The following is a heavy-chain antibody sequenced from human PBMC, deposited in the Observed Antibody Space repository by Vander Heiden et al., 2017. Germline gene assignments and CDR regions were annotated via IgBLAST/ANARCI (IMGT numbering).Heavy chain of an antibody. CDR2: ISSSSSYI. CDR3: ARDLKISSSYYGMDV. Sequence: EVQLVESGGGLVKPGGSLRLSCAASGFTFSGYSMNWVRQAPGKGLEWVSSISSSSSYIYYADSVKGRFTISRDNAKNSLYLQMNSLRAEDTAVYYCARDLKISSSYYGMDVWGQGTTVTVSS. J-gene: IGHJ6*02. D-gene: IGHD6-13*01. CDR1: GFTFSGYS. V-gene: IGHV3-21*01.